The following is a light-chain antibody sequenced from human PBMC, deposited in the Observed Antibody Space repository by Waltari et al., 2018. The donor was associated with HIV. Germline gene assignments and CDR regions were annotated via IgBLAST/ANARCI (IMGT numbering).Light chain of an antibody. J-gene: IGLJ1*01. CDR3: AAWDDSLIAHV. CDR1: TSNIRSNA. CDR2: SDN. V-gene: IGLV1-44*01. Sequence: QSVLTQPPSMSGTPGQRVTISCSGSTSNIRSNAVNWYQQLPRTAPKLLIYSDNQRPSGVPDRFSGSKSGTSASLAISGLQSDDEADYYCAAWDDSLIAHVFGPGTKVTVL.